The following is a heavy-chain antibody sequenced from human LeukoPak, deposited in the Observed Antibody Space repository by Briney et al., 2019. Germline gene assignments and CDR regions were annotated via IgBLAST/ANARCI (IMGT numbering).Heavy chain of an antibody. CDR2: INPSGGST. V-gene: IGHV1-46*03. D-gene: IGHD2-21*01. J-gene: IGHJ4*02. Sequence: ASVKVSCKASGYTFTSYYMHWVRQAPGQGLEWMGIINPSGGSTSYAREFQGRVTMTRDTSTSTVYMELSSLRSEDTAVYYCARASYCGGDCSPGYFDYWGQGTLVTVSS. CDR3: ARASYCGGDCSPGYFDY. CDR1: GYTFTSYY.